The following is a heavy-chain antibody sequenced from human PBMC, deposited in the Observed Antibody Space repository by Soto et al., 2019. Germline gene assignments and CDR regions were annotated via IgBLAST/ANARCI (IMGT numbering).Heavy chain of an antibody. D-gene: IGHD3-3*01. V-gene: IGHV4-39*01. Sequence: SETLSLTCTVSGGSISSSSYYWGWIRQPPGKGLEWIGSIYYSGSTYYNPSLKSRVTISVDTSKNQFSLKLSSVTAADTAVYYCARLRRITIFGVVTSAWFDPWGQGTLVTVS. CDR2: IYYSGST. CDR1: GGSISSSSYY. J-gene: IGHJ5*02. CDR3: ARLRRITIFGVVTSAWFDP.